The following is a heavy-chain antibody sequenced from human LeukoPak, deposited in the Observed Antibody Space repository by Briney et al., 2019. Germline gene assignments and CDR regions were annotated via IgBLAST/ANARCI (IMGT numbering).Heavy chain of an antibody. V-gene: IGHV1-2*02. D-gene: IGHD5-24*01. J-gene: IGHJ6*03. Sequence: ASVKVSCKASGYTFTGYFMHWVRQAPGQGGEWMGWINPNSGGTNYAQKFQDRVTMTRDTSISTAYMELSRLRSDDTAVYYCARGRLQTWHYYMDVWGKGTTVTVSS. CDR2: INPNSGGT. CDR1: GYTFTGYF. CDR3: ARGRLQTWHYYMDV.